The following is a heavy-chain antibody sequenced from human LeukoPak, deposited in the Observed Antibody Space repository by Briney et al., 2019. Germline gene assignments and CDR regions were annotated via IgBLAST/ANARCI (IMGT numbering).Heavy chain of an antibody. V-gene: IGHV4-30-2*01. Sequence: SETLSLTCAVSGGSISSGGYSWSCIRQPPGKGLEWTGYIYYSGSTYYNPSLKSRVTISVDRSKNQFSLKLSSVTAADTAVYYCARVNYDFWSGYYISGSANYGMDVWGQGTTVTVSS. J-gene: IGHJ6*02. CDR1: GGSISSGGYS. CDR2: IYYSGST. D-gene: IGHD3-3*01. CDR3: ARVNYDFWSGYYISGSANYGMDV.